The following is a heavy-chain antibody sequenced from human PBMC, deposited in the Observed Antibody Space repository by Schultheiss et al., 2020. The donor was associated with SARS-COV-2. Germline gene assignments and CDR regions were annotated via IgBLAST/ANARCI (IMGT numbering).Heavy chain of an antibody. CDR2: IIPIFGTA. CDR3: AARYGMDV. V-gene: IGHV1-69*13. Sequence: SVKVSCKASGYPFPPSFLSLVRQAPGQGLEWMGGIIPIFGTANYAQKFQGRVTITADESTSTAYMELRSLTSDDTAVYYCAARYGMDVWGQGTTVTVSS. J-gene: IGHJ6*02. CDR1: GYPFPPSF.